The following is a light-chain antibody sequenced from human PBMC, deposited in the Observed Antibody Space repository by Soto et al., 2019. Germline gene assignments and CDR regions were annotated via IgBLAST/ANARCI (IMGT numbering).Light chain of an antibody. CDR2: DVS. CDR3: SSYTSSSLYV. J-gene: IGLJ1*01. Sequence: SVLTQPASVSGSPGQSITISCTGTSSDVGYSNYVSWYQQLPGKAPKLMIYDVSDQPSGVSNRFSGSKSGSTASLTISGLQAEDEADYYCSSYTSSSLYVFGTGTKVTVL. V-gene: IGLV2-14*01. CDR1: SSDVGYSNY.